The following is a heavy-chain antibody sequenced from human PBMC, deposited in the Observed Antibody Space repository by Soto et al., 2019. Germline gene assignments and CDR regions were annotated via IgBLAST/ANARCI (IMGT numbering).Heavy chain of an antibody. Sequence: QVQLQESGPGLVKPSQTLSLTCTVSGGSISSGDYYWSWIRQPPGKGLEWIGYIYYSGSTYYNPSLKSRVTISVDTSKNQFPLKLSAVTAADTAVYYCARESPAAGTDWWFDPWGQGTLVTVSS. V-gene: IGHV4-30-4*01. CDR3: ARESPAAGTDWWFDP. D-gene: IGHD6-13*01. CDR1: GGSISSGDYY. J-gene: IGHJ5*02. CDR2: IYYSGST.